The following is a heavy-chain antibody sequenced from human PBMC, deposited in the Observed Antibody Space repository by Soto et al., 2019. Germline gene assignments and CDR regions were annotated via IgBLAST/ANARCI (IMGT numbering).Heavy chain of an antibody. Sequence: PGGSLRLSCAASGFTVSSNYMSWVRQAPGKGLEWVSVIYSGGSTYYADSVKGRFTISRDNSKNTLYLQMNSLRAEDTAVYYCAREFRCGIYDPDDGHPKAPYYYYGMDVWGQGTTVTVSS. V-gene: IGHV3-66*01. D-gene: IGHD2-21*01. CDR2: IYSGGST. CDR3: AREFRCGIYDPDDGHPKAPYYYYGMDV. CDR1: GFTVSSNY. J-gene: IGHJ6*02.